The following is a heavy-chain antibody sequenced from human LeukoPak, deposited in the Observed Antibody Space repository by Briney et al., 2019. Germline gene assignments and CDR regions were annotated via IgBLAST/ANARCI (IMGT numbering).Heavy chain of an antibody. CDR3: ARAKGVYDSSGYYHGAFDI. Sequence: SETLSHTCTVSGGSISSYYWSWIRQPPGKGLEWIGYFYYSGSTNYNPSLKSRVTISVDTSKNQFSLKLSSVTAADTAVYYCARAKGVYDSSGYYHGAFDIWGQGTMVTVSS. CDR2: FYYSGST. CDR1: GGSISSYY. D-gene: IGHD3-22*01. J-gene: IGHJ3*02. V-gene: IGHV4-59*01.